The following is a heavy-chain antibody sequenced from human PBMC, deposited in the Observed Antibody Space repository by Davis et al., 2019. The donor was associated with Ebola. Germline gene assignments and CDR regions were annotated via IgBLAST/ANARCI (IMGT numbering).Heavy chain of an antibody. CDR3: ARDTVIAVAGIDYRYYGMGV. V-gene: IGHV4-39*07. D-gene: IGHD6-19*01. Sequence: SETLSLTCTVSGGSISSSSYYWGWIRQPPGKGLEWIGSIYYSGSTYYNPSLKSRVTISVDTSKNQFSLKLSSVTAADTAVYYCARDTVIAVAGIDYRYYGMGVWGQGTTVTVSS. CDR1: GGSISSSSYY. CDR2: IYYSGST. J-gene: IGHJ6*02.